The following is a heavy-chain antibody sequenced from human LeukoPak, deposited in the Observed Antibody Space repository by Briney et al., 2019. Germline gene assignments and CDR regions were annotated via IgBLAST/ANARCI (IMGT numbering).Heavy chain of an antibody. CDR3: TRHGGGVYSSSTDV. CDR2: ISSSGSTI. CDR1: GFTFSSYE. Sequence: PGGSLRLSCAASGFTFSSYEMNWVRQAPGKGLEWVSYISSSGSTIYYADSVKGRFTISRDNAKNSLYLQMNSLKTEDTAVYYCTRHGGGVYSSSTDVWGKGTTVTVSS. J-gene: IGHJ6*04. V-gene: IGHV3-48*03. D-gene: IGHD6-6*01.